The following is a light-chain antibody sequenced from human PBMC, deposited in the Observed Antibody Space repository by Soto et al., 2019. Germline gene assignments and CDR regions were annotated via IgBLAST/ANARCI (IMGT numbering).Light chain of an antibody. V-gene: IGKV1-39*01. Sequence: DIQMTQSPSSLSASVGDRVTITCQASQDISNYLNWYHQKPGKAPKLLIYAASSLQSGVPLRFRGSGSGTDFTLTISSLQPEDFATYYCQQSYSSPITFGQGTRLEIK. CDR3: QQSYSSPIT. CDR1: QDISNY. CDR2: AAS. J-gene: IGKJ5*01.